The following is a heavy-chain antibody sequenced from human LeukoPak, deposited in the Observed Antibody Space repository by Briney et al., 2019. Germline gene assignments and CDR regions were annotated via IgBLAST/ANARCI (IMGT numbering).Heavy chain of an antibody. V-gene: IGHV4-4*02. Sequence: SETLSLTCAVSGGSISSSNWWTWVRQPPGKGLEWIGEISHSGTTNYNPSLKSRVTISVDESKNQLSLTLNSVTAADTAVYYCARGLYYGSGSYYNWFDPWGQGTLVTVSS. J-gene: IGHJ5*02. D-gene: IGHD3-10*01. CDR2: ISHSGTT. CDR3: ARGLYYGSGSYYNWFDP. CDR1: GGSISSSNW.